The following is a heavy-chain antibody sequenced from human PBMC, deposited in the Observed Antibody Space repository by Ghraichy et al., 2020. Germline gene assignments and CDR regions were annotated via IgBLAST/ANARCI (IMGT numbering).Heavy chain of an antibody. CDR2: IFYTGST. V-gene: IGHV4-59*01. Sequence: LETLYLTCNVSGDSISSYYWSWVRQPPGKDLEWIGYIFYTGSTNSNPSLKSRVTISMDTSKSQFSLKLNSVTAADTAVYYCVRARRNSVGATLYSFDYWGQGILVTVSS. CDR3: VRARRNSVGATLYSFDY. D-gene: IGHD1-26*01. J-gene: IGHJ4*02. CDR1: GDSISSYY.